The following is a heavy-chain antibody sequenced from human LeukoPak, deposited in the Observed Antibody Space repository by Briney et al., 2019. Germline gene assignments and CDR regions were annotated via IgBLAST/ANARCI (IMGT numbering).Heavy chain of an antibody. V-gene: IGHV1-69*13. J-gene: IGHJ6*03. CDR1: GGTFSSYA. D-gene: IGHD2-2*01. CDR3: ARGAPTIGYYYYYYMDV. CDR2: IIPIFGTA. Sequence: ASVKVSCKASGGTFSSYAIGWVRQAPGQGLEWMGGIIPIFGTANYAQKFQGRVTITADESTSTAYMGLSSLRSEDTAVYYCARGAPTIGYYYYYYMDVWGKGTTVTVSS.